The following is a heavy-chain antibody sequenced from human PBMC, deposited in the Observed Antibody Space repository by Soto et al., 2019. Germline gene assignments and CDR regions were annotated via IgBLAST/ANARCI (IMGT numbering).Heavy chain of an antibody. Sequence: SETLSLTCTVSGGSISSSRCHWGWIRQPPGKGLEWIASIYSSGSTFYNPSLKSRVTLSVDTSQNQFSLRLTSVTAADTAVYYCARRHSATWLFDYWGLGTLVTVSS. CDR3: ARRHSATWLFDY. V-gene: IGHV4-39*01. CDR1: GGSISSSRCH. CDR2: IYSSGST. D-gene: IGHD3-9*01. J-gene: IGHJ4*02.